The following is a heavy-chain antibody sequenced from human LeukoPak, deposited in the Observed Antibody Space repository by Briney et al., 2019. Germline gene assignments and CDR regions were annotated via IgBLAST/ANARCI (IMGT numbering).Heavy chain of an antibody. CDR3: AHYDSSGYYYPDAFDI. D-gene: IGHD3-22*01. J-gene: IGHJ3*02. V-gene: IGHV3-48*01. Sequence: GGSLRLSCAASGFTFSSYSMNWVRQAPGKGLEWVSYISSSSSTIYYADSVKGRFTISRDNAKNSLYLQMNSLRAEDTAVYYCAHYDSSGYYYPDAFDIWGQGTMVTVSS. CDR2: ISSSSSTI. CDR1: GFTFSSYS.